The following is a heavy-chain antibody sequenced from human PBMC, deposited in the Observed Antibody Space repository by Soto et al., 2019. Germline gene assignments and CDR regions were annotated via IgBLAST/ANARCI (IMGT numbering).Heavy chain of an antibody. CDR1: GFTFSSYG. CDR2: ISYDGSNK. Sequence: GGSLRLSCAASGFTFSSYGMHWVRQAPGKGLEWVAVISYDGSNKYYADSVKGRFTISRDNSKNTLYLQMNSLRAEDTAVYYCARGLAHRIVVVTLYFDYWGQGTLVTVSS. V-gene: IGHV3-30*03. J-gene: IGHJ4*02. CDR3: ARGLAHRIVVVTLYFDY. D-gene: IGHD3-22*01.